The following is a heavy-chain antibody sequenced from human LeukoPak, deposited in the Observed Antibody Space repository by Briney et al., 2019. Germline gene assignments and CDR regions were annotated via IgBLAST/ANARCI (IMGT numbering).Heavy chain of an antibody. D-gene: IGHD3-22*01. CDR2: ISPSGGST. V-gene: IGHV1-46*01. CDR3: ARATGYYDSSGYNDAFDI. Sequence: ASVKVSCKASGYTFTSYYMHWVRQAPGQGLEWMGMISPSGGSTSYAQKFQGRVTMTRDTSTSTVYMELSSLRSEDTAVYYCARATGYYDSSGYNDAFDIWGQGTMVTVSS. CDR1: GYTFTSYY. J-gene: IGHJ3*02.